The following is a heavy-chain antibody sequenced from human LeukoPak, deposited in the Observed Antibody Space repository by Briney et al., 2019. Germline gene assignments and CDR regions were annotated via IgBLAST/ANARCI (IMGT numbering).Heavy chain of an antibody. D-gene: IGHD2-21*02. V-gene: IGHV3-21*01. CDR3: ARAYCGGDCYYPFDY. CDR1: GFTFSSYS. Sequence: GGSLRLSCAASGFTFSSYSMNWVRQAPGKGLEWVSSISSSSSYIYYADSVKSRFTISRDNAKNSLYLQMNSLRAEDTAVYYCARAYCGGDCYYPFDYWGQGTLVTVSS. J-gene: IGHJ4*02. CDR2: ISSSSSYI.